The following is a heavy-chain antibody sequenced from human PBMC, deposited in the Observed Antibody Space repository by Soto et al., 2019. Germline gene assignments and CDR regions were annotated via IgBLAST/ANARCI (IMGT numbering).Heavy chain of an antibody. J-gene: IGHJ6*02. CDR2: MNPNSGNT. CDR1: GYTFTSYD. D-gene: IGHD6-13*01. CDR3: ARRGYSSSWYYYYYYGMDV. Sequence: QVQLVQSGAEVKKPGASVKVSCKASGYTFTSYDINWVRQATGQGLEWMGWMNPNSGNTGYAQKFQGRVTMTRNTPXXXAXXELSSLGSEDTAVYYCARRGYSSSWYYYYYYGMDVWGQGTTVTVSS. V-gene: IGHV1-8*01.